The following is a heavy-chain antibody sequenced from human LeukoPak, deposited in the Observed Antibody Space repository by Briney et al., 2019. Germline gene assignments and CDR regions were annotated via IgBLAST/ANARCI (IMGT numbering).Heavy chain of an antibody. CDR3: ATLGGSGDY. CDR2: IIPIFGTA. CDR1: GGTFSSYA. V-gene: IGHV1-69*01. J-gene: IGHJ4*02. D-gene: IGHD5-12*01. Sequence: SVKVSSKASGGTFSSYALSWVRQAPGQGLECVGGIIPIFGTANYAQRFQGRVTITADESTSTAYMELSSLRSEDTGVYYCATLGGSGDYWGQGTLVTVSS.